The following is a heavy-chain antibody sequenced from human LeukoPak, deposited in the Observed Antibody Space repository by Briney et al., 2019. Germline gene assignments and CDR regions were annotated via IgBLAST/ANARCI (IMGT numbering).Heavy chain of an antibody. D-gene: IGHD6-19*01. CDR2: ISSSGSTI. V-gene: IGHV3-48*03. J-gene: IGHJ5*02. CDR3: TRDSRYSSGRYIWFDP. CDR1: GFTFSSYE. Sequence: GGSLRLSCAASGFTFSSYEMNWVRRAPGKGLEWVSYISSSGSTIYYADSVKGRFTISRDNAKNSLYLQMNSLRAEDTAVYYCTRDSRYSSGRYIWFDPWGQGTLVTVSS.